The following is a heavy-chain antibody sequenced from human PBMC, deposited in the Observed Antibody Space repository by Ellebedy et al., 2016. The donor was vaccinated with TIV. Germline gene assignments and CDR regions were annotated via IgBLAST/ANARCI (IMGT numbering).Heavy chain of an antibody. CDR3: ARGRSGTYIHHAFDY. Sequence: GESLKISCAASGFTFSNYAMSWVRQAPGKGLEWVSGFGVSGETTYYVDSVKGRFTISRDNSKNTLSLQMNSLRAEDTAIYYCARGRSGTYIHHAFDYWGPGTLVTVSS. D-gene: IGHD1-14*01. V-gene: IGHV3-23*01. J-gene: IGHJ4*02. CDR1: GFTFSNYA. CDR2: FGVSGETT.